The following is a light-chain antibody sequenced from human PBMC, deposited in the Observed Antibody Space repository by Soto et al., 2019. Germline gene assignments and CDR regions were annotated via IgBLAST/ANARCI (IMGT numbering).Light chain of an antibody. CDR1: SSDVGSYNY. J-gene: IGLJ2*01. CDR2: EFS. Sequence: QSALTQPASVSGSPGQSITISCTGTSSDVGSYNYVSWFQHHPGKAPKLMIYEFSNRPSGVSNRFSGSKSGNTASLTISGLQAEDEADYYCSSYTTSSTPYVVFGGGTQLTVL. CDR3: SSYTTSSTPYVV. V-gene: IGLV2-14*01.